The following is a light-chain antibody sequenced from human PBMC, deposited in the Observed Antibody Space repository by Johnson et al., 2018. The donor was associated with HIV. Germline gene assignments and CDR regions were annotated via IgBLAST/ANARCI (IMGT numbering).Light chain of an antibody. CDR2: END. CDR1: SSNIGNNY. V-gene: IGLV1-51*02. Sequence: QSVLTQPPSVSAAPGQKVTIFCSGSSSNIGNNYVSWYQQVPGTAPKLLIYENDKRPSGIPDRFSGSKSGTSATLGITGLQTGDEADYYCETWDSSLRVGFFGTGTKVTVL. J-gene: IGLJ1*01. CDR3: ETWDSSLRVGF.